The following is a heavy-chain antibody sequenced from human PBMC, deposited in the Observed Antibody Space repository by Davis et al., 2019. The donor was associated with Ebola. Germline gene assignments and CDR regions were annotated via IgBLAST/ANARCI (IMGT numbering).Heavy chain of an antibody. CDR3: ATQGGYSNGGHFDF. Sequence: GGSLRLSCAASGFTFSSYAMTWARQAPGKGLEWVSAISGSGDNTYYADSVKGRFTISRDDSKDTLYLQMTSLRADDTAVYYCATQGGYSNGGHFDFWGQGTLVTVSS. J-gene: IGHJ4*02. D-gene: IGHD4-11*01. CDR1: GFTFSSYA. CDR2: ISGSGDNT. V-gene: IGHV3-23*01.